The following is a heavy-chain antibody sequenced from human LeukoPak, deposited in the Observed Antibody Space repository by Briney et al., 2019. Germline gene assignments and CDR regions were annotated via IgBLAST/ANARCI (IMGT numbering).Heavy chain of an antibody. CDR2: ISGSGGST. Sequence: GRSLRLSCAASGFTFSSYAMSWVRQAPGKGLEWVSAISGSGGSTYYADSVKGRFTISRDNSKNTLYLQMNSLRAEDTAVYYCAVSGYYYSTPDYWGQGTLVTVSS. V-gene: IGHV3-23*01. CDR3: AVSGYYYSTPDY. CDR1: GFTFSSYA. D-gene: IGHD3-22*01. J-gene: IGHJ4*02.